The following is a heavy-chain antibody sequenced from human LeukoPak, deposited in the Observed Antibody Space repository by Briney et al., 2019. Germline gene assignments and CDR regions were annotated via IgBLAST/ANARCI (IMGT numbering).Heavy chain of an antibody. CDR2: ISSSGSTI. Sequence: GGSLRLSCAASGFTFSSYEMNWVRQDPGKGLEWVSYISSSGSTIYYADSVKGRFTISRDNAKNTLYLQMNSLRAEDTAVYYCAELGITMIGGVWGKGTTVTISS. D-gene: IGHD3-10*02. V-gene: IGHV3-48*03. CDR3: AELGITMIGGV. J-gene: IGHJ6*04. CDR1: GFTFSSYE.